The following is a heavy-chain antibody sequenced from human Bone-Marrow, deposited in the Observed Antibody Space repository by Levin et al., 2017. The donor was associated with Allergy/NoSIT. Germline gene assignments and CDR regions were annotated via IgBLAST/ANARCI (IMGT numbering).Heavy chain of an antibody. CDR1: GFTLSSGF. CDR2: INFDDHTS. V-gene: IGHV3-11*01. CDR3: ASGRGGNYFNYYMDV. J-gene: IGHJ6*03. D-gene: IGHD3-16*01. Sequence: RSGGSLRLSCAGSGFTLSSGFITWIRQAPGKGPEWISYINFDDHTSHYANSVKGRFTMSKDNAKNALYLQMDGLKVDDTARYYCASGRGGNYFNYYMDVWGKGTPVTVS.